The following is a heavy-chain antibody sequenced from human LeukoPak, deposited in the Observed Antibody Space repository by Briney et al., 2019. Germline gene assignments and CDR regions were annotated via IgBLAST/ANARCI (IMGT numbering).Heavy chain of an antibody. CDR2: IYYSGST. V-gene: IGHV4-59*01. CDR1: GGSISSYY. J-gene: IGHJ6*03. Sequence: SETLSLTRTVSGGSISSYYWSWIRQPPGKGLEWIGYIYYSGSTNYNPSLKSRVTISVDTSKNQFSLKLSSVTAADTAVYYCARDHGEYSSYDYYYMDVWGKGTTVTVSS. CDR3: ARDHGEYSSYDYYYMDV. D-gene: IGHD6-6*01.